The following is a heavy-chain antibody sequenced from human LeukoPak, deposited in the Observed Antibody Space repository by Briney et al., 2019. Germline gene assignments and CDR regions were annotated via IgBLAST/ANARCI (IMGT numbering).Heavy chain of an antibody. CDR2: IYYSGST. V-gene: IGHV4-30-4*01. D-gene: IGHD6-13*01. CDR1: GGSISSGDYY. CDR3: ATDGAAGDY. Sequence: YPSETLSLTCTVSGGSISSGDYYWSWIRQPPGKGLEWIGYIYYSGSTCYNPSLKSRVTISVDTSKNRFSLKLSSVTAADTAVYYCATDGAAGDYWGQGTLVTVSS. J-gene: IGHJ4*02.